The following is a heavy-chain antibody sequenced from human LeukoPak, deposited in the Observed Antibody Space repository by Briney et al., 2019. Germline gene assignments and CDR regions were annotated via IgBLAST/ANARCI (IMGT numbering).Heavy chain of an antibody. Sequence: GGSLRLSCAASGFTFSNAWMSWVRQAPGKGLEWVGRIKSKTDGGTTDYAAPVKGRFTISRDDSKNTLYLQMNSLKTEDTAVYYCTIPDRGKPEGYWGQGTLVTVSS. CDR3: TIPDRGKPEGY. J-gene: IGHJ4*02. V-gene: IGHV3-15*01. CDR1: GFTFSNAW. D-gene: IGHD3-10*01. CDR2: IKSKTDGGTT.